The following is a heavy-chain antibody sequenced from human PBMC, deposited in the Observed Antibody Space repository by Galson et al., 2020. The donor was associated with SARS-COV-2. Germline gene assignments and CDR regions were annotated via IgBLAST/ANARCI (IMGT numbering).Heavy chain of an antibody. CDR3: ARAEGEPSDYYYYGMDV. CDR1: GGTFSSYA. CDR2: IIPIFGTA. Sequence: KISCKASGGTFSSYAISWVRQAPGQGLEWMGGIIPIFGTANYAQKFQGRVTITADESTSTAYMELSSLRSEDTAVYYCARAEGEPSDYYYYGMDVWGQGTTVTVSS. D-gene: IGHD2-21*01. V-gene: IGHV1-69*01. J-gene: IGHJ6*02.